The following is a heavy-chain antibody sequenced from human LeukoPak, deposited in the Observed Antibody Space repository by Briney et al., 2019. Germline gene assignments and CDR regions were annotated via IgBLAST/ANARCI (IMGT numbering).Heavy chain of an antibody. CDR2: ISSSGSTT. CDR1: GFTFSSYE. CDR3: ARDILGWNDVDYFDY. J-gene: IGHJ4*02. D-gene: IGHD1-1*01. V-gene: IGHV3-48*03. Sequence: GGSLRLSCAASGFTFSSYEMNWVRQAPGKGLEWVSYISSSGSTTYYADSVKGRFTISRDNAKNSLYLQMNSLRAEDTAVYYCARDILGWNDVDYFDYWGQGTLVTVSS.